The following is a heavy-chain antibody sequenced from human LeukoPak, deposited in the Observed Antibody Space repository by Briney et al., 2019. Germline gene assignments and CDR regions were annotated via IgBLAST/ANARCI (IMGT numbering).Heavy chain of an antibody. CDR2: ISYDGSNK. D-gene: IGHD3-22*01. Sequence: GGSLRLSCAASGFTFSSYAMHWVRQAPGKGLEWVAVISYDGSNKYYADSVKGRFTISRDNSKNTLYLQMNSLRAEDTAVYYCARGSITMIVVVTRFDYWGQGTLVTVSS. V-gene: IGHV3-30*04. J-gene: IGHJ4*02. CDR1: GFTFSSYA. CDR3: ARGSITMIVVVTRFDY.